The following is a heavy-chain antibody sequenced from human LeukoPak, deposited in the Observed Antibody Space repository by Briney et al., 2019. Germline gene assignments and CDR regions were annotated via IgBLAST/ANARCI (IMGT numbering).Heavy chain of an antibody. V-gene: IGHV3-30*03. D-gene: IGHD1-26*01. CDR2: ISYDGSDK. CDR1: GGSISSYY. CDR3: ARDTRGSYNYYYYMDV. J-gene: IGHJ6*03. Sequence: LSLTCTVSGGSISSYYWSWIRQPPGKGLEWVAVISYDGSDKYCAESVKGRFTFSRDNSNNTLYLQMNSLRAEDTAVYYCARDTRGSYNYYYYMDVWGKGTTVTVSS.